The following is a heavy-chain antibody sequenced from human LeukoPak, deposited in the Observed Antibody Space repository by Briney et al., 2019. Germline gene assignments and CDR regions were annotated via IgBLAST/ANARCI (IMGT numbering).Heavy chain of an antibody. CDR2: INRHGNT. CDR3: ARLVPERFFQLNPEGYYDY. Sequence: SETLSLTCAVSGEPFSGYYWGWIRQPPGKGLELIGEINRHGNTDYNPSLKSRVSMSIDTSKNQFSLKLISVTAADTAVYYCARLVPERFFQLNPEGYYDYWGQGTQVTVSS. CDR1: GEPFSGYY. D-gene: IGHD3-3*01. V-gene: IGHV4-34*01. J-gene: IGHJ4*02.